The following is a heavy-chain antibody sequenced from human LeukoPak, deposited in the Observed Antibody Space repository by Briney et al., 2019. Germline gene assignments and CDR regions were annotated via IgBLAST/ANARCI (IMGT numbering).Heavy chain of an antibody. V-gene: IGHV3-23*01. Sequence: PGGSLRLSCAASGFTFSSYAMTWVRQAPGKGLEWVSAISAGGGSTYYADSVKGRFTISRDNSKNTLYLQLNSLRAEDTAVYYCAKEGTSCYTHWGQGTLVTVSS. CDR3: AKEGTSCYTH. J-gene: IGHJ4*02. CDR1: GFTFSSYA. CDR2: ISAGGGST. D-gene: IGHD2-2*02.